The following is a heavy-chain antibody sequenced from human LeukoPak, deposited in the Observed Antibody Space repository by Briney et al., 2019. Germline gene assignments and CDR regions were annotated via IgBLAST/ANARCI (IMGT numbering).Heavy chain of an antibody. CDR1: GGTFSSYA. Sequence: GSSVKVSCKASGGTFSSYAISWVRQAPGQGLEWMGRIIPIFGRANYAQKFQGRVTITTDESTSTAYMELSSLRSEDTAVYYCAREGSSGYNNWFDPWGQGTLVTVSS. V-gene: IGHV1-69*05. CDR3: AREGSSGYNNWFDP. J-gene: IGHJ5*02. D-gene: IGHD3-22*01. CDR2: IIPIFGRA.